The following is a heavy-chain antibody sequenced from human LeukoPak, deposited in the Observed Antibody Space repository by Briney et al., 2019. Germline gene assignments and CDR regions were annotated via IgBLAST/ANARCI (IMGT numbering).Heavy chain of an antibody. J-gene: IGHJ4*02. D-gene: IGHD6-13*01. CDR3: ARDPEPGIAADGSDY. V-gene: IGHV3-74*01. CDR1: GFTFSSYW. CDR2: INSDGSST. Sequence: GGSLRLSCAASGFTFSSYWMHWVRQAPGKGLVWVSRINSDGSSTSYADSVKGRFTISRDNSKNTLYLQMNSLRAEDTAVYYCARDPEPGIAADGSDYWGQGTLATVSS.